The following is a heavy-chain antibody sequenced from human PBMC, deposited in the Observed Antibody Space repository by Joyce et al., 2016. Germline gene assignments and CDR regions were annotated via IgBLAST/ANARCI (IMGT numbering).Heavy chain of an antibody. Sequence: QLQLQESGPGLVKPSETLSLTCTVSGGSISSDSYYSGWIRQPPGKGLEWIGNIYYSGSTYYSPSLKSRVTISLDTSKNQFSLKLSSVTAADTTVYFCARRQRRGYFDSWGQGTLVTVSS. D-gene: IGHD2-2*01. CDR2: IYYSGST. V-gene: IGHV4-39*01. J-gene: IGHJ4*02. CDR3: ARRQRRGYFDS. CDR1: GGSISSDSYY.